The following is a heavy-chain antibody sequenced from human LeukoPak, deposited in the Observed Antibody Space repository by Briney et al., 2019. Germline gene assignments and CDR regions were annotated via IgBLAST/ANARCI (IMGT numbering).Heavy chain of an antibody. D-gene: IGHD4-23*01. CDR3: ARGRPHGNDY. Sequence: GGSLRLSCVASEFTFSNYWIHWVRQPPGKGLVWVSRIRYDGIVTNYADSVEGRFTISRDNAKNTVHLQMNSLRVEDTAVYYCARGRPHGNDYWGQGTLVTVSS. CDR1: EFTFSNYW. CDR2: IRYDGIVT. J-gene: IGHJ4*02. V-gene: IGHV3-74*01.